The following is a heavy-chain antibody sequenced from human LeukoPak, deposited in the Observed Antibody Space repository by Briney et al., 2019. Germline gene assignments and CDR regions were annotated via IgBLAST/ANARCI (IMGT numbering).Heavy chain of an antibody. CDR2: INPNSGGT. V-gene: IGHV1-2*02. CDR3: ARVGDSSSWYYFDY. CDR1: VYTYTGYY. J-gene: IGHJ4*02. D-gene: IGHD6-13*01. Sequence: RASVKVSCKASVYTYTGYYMHWVRQAPGQGLEWMGWINPNSGGTNYAQKFQGRVTMTRDTSISTAYMELSRLRSDDTAVYYCARVGDSSSWYYFDYWGQGTLVTVSS.